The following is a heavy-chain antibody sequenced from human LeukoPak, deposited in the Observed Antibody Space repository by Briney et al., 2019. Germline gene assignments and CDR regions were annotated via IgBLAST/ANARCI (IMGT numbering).Heavy chain of an antibody. CDR1: GGSIRSYY. D-gene: IGHD6-13*01. V-gene: IGHV4-59*01. CDR2: IYYSGST. CDR3: ARDDSSSWLRYFDL. J-gene: IGHJ2*01. Sequence: SSETLSLTCTVSGGSIRSYYWSWIRQPPGKGLEWIGYIYYSGSTNYNPSLKSRVTISVDTSKNQVSLKLSSVTAADTAVYYCARDDSSSWLRYFDLWGRGTLVTVSS.